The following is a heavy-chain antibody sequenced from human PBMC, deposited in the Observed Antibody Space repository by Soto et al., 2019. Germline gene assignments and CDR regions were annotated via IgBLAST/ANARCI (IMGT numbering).Heavy chain of an antibody. CDR1: GFTFSSYG. V-gene: IGHV3-30*18. CDR3: AKDTVITMIVVEYYFDY. D-gene: IGHD3-22*01. J-gene: IGHJ4*02. CDR2: ISYDGSNK. Sequence: GSLRLSCAASGFTFSSYGMHWVRQAPGKGLEWVAVISYDGSNKYYADSVKGRFTISRDNSKNTLYLQMNSLRAEDTAVYYCAKDTVITMIVVEYYFDYWGQGTLVTVSS.